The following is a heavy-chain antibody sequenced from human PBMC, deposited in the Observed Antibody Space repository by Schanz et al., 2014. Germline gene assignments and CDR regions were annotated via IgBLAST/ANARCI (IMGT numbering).Heavy chain of an antibody. CDR2: IHPGSGDT. CDR3: ASDFWSGYSHYYYGLDV. D-gene: IGHD3-3*01. J-gene: IGHJ6*02. Sequence: QGQLVESGGEVKKPGASVKVSCKASGYIFIGYFIHWVRQAPGQGIEWMGCIHPGSGDTKYSTKFQGRVTMTRDMSINTAYMELSRLRSDDSAVYYCASDFWSGYSHYYYGLDVWGQGTTVTVSS. CDR1: GYIFIGYF. V-gene: IGHV1-2*02.